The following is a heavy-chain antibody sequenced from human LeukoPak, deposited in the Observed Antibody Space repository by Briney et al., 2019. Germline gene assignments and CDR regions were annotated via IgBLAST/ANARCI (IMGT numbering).Heavy chain of an antibody. Sequence: GGSLRLSCAASGLTFSSYGMHWVRQAPGNGLEWVAVIWYDGSNKYYADSVKGRFTISRDNSKNTLYLQMNSLRAEDTAVYYCARDMGSGSYYWPYYYYGMDVWGQGTTVTVSS. CDR3: ARDMGSGSYYWPYYYYGMDV. CDR2: IWYDGSNK. CDR1: GLTFSSYG. D-gene: IGHD1-26*01. J-gene: IGHJ6*02. V-gene: IGHV3-33*01.